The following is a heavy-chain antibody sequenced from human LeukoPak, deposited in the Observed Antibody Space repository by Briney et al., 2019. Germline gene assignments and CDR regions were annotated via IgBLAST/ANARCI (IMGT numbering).Heavy chain of an antibody. CDR1: GFTFSSYE. Sequence: PGGSLRLSCAASGFTFSSYEMNWVRQAPGKGLEWVSAISGSGGSTYYADSVKGRFTISRDNSKNTLYLQMNSLRAEDTAVYYCAKDGGSTMVWYYYYYMDVWGKGTTVTISS. V-gene: IGHV3-23*01. D-gene: IGHD3-10*01. J-gene: IGHJ6*03. CDR3: AKDGGSTMVWYYYYYMDV. CDR2: ISGSGGST.